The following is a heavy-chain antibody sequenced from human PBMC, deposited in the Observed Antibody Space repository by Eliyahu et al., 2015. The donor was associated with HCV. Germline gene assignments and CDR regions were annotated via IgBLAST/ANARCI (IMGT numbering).Heavy chain of an antibody. V-gene: IGHV5-10-1*03. J-gene: IGHJ6*02. CDR3: ARHGKDYDSSGYLDYYYGMDV. CDR2: IDPSDSYT. CDR1: GYXFTSYW. Sequence: EVQLVQSGAEVKKPGESLRISCKGSGYXFTSYWXSWVRQMPGKGLEWMGRIDPSDSYTNYSPSFQGHVTISADKSISTAYLQWSSLKASDTAMYYCARHGKDYDSSGYLDYYYGMDVWGQGTTVTVSS. D-gene: IGHD3-22*01.